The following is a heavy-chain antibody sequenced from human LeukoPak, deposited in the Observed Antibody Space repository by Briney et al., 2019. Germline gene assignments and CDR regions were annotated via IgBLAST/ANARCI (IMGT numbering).Heavy chain of an antibody. CDR3: ARGGYGANDDAFDI. J-gene: IGHJ3*02. D-gene: IGHD4-23*01. CDR2: ISSSGSTI. Sequence: GGSLRLSCAASGCTFSRYEMNWVRQAPGKGLEWVSKISSSGSTINYADSVKGRFTISRDNAKNSLYLQTNSLRAEDTAVYYCARGGYGANDDAFDIWGQGTMVTVSS. V-gene: IGHV3-48*03. CDR1: GCTFSRYE.